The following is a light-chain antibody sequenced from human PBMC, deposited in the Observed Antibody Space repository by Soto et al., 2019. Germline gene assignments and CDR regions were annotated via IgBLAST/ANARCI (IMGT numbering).Light chain of an antibody. V-gene: IGLV1-40*01. J-gene: IGLJ2*01. CDR2: DNT. CDR3: QSYDSSLGGNVV. Sequence: QLVLTQPPSVSGALGQRVTISCTGSSSNIGAGFDLHWYQQLPGRAPKVLIYDNTNRPPGVPDRFSGSKSGTSASLAITGLQAEDEADYYCQSYDSSLGGNVVFGGGTKVTVL. CDR1: SSNIGAGFD.